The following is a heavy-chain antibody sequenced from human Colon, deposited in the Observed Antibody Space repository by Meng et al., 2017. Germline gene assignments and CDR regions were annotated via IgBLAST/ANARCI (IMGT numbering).Heavy chain of an antibody. D-gene: IGHD5-18*01. CDR3: ARSGYKNGYDY. CDR1: GFTFRDHW. V-gene: IGHV3-74*01. J-gene: IGHJ4*02. CDR2: LNNDGSRA. Sequence: EGQLGGSGGGLVPPGGSLRLSRAASGFTFRDHWMHWVRQAPGKGLVWVSRLNNDGSRADYADSVNGRFTISRDNARNTLFLQMHSLRAEDTAVYYCARSGYKNGYDYWGQGTLVTVSS.